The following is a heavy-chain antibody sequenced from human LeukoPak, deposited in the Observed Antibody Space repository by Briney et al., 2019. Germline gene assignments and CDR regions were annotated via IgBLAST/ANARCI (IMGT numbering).Heavy chain of an antibody. CDR1: GYSLSELS. D-gene: IGHD1-26*01. J-gene: IGHJ5*01. CDR2: FDPGDDET. Sequence: ASVKVSCKVSGYSLSELSTHWVRQAPGQGLEWMGGFDPGDDETIYAQRFQGRVTMTEDTSTDTAYLELSSLRSEDTAVYFCATEKDLLLDSWGQGTPVTVSS. CDR3: ATEKDLLLDS. V-gene: IGHV1-24*01.